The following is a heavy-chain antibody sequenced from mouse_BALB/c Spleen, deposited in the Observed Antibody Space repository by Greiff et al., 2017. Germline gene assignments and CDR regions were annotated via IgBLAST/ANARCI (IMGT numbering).Heavy chain of an antibody. D-gene: IGHD5-1*01. Sequence: QVQLQQSGAELAKPGASVKMSCKASGYTFTSYWMHWVKQRPGQGLEWIGYINPSTGYTEYNQKFKDKATLTADKSSSTAYMQLSSLTSEDSAVYYCARFGGTYYFDYWGQGTTLTVSS. J-gene: IGHJ2*01. V-gene: IGHV1-7*01. CDR1: GYTFTSYW. CDR3: ARFGGTYYFDY. CDR2: INPSTGYT.